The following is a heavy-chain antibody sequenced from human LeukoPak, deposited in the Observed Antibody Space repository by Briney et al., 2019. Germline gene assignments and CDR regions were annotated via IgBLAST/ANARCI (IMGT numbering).Heavy chain of an antibody. V-gene: IGHV3-23*01. Sequence: GGSLRLSCAASGFTFSNYAMTWVRQAPGMGLEWVSSISGSGSSSYYADSVKGRFTVSRDNSKNTLHLQMNSLRAEDTAVYYCARGNYDSSGHYRNSMYYFDYWGQGTLVTVSS. CDR1: GFTFSNYA. CDR2: ISGSGSSS. J-gene: IGHJ4*02. CDR3: ARGNYDSSGHYRNSMYYFDY. D-gene: IGHD3-22*01.